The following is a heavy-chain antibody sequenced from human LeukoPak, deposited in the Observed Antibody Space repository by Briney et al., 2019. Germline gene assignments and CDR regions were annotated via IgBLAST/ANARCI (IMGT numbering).Heavy chain of an antibody. Sequence: GGSLRHSCAASGFTFSSYAMHWVRQAPGKGLEWVAVISYDGSNKYYADSVKGRFTISRDNAKNSLYLQMNSLRAEDTAVYYCARDSSSWTDRNYFDYWGQGTLVTVSS. CDR1: GFTFSSYA. D-gene: IGHD6-13*01. V-gene: IGHV3-30*04. CDR2: ISYDGSNK. J-gene: IGHJ4*02. CDR3: ARDSSSWTDRNYFDY.